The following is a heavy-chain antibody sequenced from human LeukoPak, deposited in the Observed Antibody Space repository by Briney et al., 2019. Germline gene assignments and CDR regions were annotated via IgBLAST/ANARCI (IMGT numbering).Heavy chain of an antibody. CDR1: GFTVSSNY. D-gene: IGHD2-2*02. Sequence: GGSLRLSCAASGFTVSSNYMSWVRQAPGKGLEWVSVIYSGGSTYYADSVKGRFTISRDNSKNTLYLQMNSLRAEDTAVYYCARDGLVPAAIPFDYWGQGTLVTVSS. CDR2: IYSGGST. CDR3: ARDGLVPAAIPFDY. J-gene: IGHJ4*02. V-gene: IGHV3-66*01.